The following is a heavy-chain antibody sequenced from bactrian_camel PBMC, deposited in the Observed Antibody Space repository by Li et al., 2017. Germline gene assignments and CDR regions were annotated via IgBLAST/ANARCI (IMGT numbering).Heavy chain of an antibody. Sequence: VQLVESGGGLVQPGGSVRLSCAASGFTYSGYDMNWVRQAPGKGLEWISAINSGGGSTYYADSVKGRFTITRDNAKNTLYLQMNSLKPEDTAMYYCAAGTVAGFAYWGQGTQVTVS. CDR2: INSGGGST. CDR1: GFTYSGYD. J-gene: IGHJ6*01. V-gene: IGHV3S40*01. D-gene: IGHD6*01. CDR3: AAGTVAGFAY.